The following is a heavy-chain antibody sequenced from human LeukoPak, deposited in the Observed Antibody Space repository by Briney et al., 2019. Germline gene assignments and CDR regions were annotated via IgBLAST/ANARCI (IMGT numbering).Heavy chain of an antibody. J-gene: IGHJ4*02. CDR3: ARRRGWAYYFDY. Sequence: SETLSLTCAGYGGSFSGYYWSWIRQPPGKGLEWIGEINHSGSTNYNPSLKSRVTISVDTSKNQFSLKLSSVTAADTAVYYCARRRGWAYYFDYWGQGTLVTVSS. D-gene: IGHD3-16*01. V-gene: IGHV4-34*01. CDR2: INHSGST. CDR1: GGSFSGYY.